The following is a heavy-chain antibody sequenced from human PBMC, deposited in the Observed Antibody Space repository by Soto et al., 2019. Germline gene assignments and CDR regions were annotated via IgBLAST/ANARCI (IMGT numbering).Heavy chain of an antibody. D-gene: IGHD5-12*01. Sequence: ASVKVSCKASGGTFSTYAISWVRQAPGQGLEWMGGIIPIYGTANYAQKFQGRLTMTANESTSTVYMELSSLRSDDTAVYYCAREDKPGGYTPPGTSGFDSWGQGTLVTVS. V-gene: IGHV1-69*13. CDR1: GGTFSTYA. CDR2: IIPIYGTA. J-gene: IGHJ4*02. CDR3: AREDKPGGYTPPGTSGFDS.